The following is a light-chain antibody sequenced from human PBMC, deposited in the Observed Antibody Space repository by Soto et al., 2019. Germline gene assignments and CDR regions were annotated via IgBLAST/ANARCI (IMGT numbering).Light chain of an antibody. J-gene: IGLJ2*01. V-gene: IGLV2-14*03. Sequence: QSALTQPASVSGSPGQSVSISCTASSSDFGGHNFVSWYQHHPGKAPNLLIYDVSNRPSGVSNRFSGSKSGSTASLVISGLQAEDEADYYCRSYTSTNTVIFGGGTKVTVL. CDR3: RSYTSTNTVI. CDR2: DVS. CDR1: SSDFGGHNF.